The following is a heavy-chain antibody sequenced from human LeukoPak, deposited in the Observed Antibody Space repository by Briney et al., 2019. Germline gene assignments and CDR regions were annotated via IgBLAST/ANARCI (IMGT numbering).Heavy chain of an antibody. V-gene: IGHV4-31*03. J-gene: IGHJ4*02. CDR3: ARVLRDYYDSSGPEQFDY. CDR2: IYYSGST. D-gene: IGHD3-22*01. Sequence: PSQTLSLTCTVSGGSISSGGYYWSWIRQHPGKGLEWNGYIYYSGSTYYNPSLKSRVTISVDTSKNQFSLKLSSVTAADTAVYYCARVLRDYYDSSGPEQFDYWGQGTLVTVSS. CDR1: GGSISSGGYY.